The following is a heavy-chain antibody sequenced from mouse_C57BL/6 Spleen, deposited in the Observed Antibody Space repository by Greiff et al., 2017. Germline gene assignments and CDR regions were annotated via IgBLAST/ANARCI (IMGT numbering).Heavy chain of an antibody. V-gene: IGHV5-17*01. Sequence: EVQVVESGGGLVKPGGSLKLSCAASGFTFSDYGMHWVRQAPEKGLEWVAYISSGSSTLYYAATVKGRFTISRDNAKNTLFLQMTSLRSEDTAMYYCARRGYYGSSYVYYAMDYWGQGTSVTVSS. CDR3: ARRGYYGSSYVYYAMDY. CDR2: ISSGSSTL. D-gene: IGHD1-1*01. J-gene: IGHJ4*01. CDR1: GFTFSDYG.